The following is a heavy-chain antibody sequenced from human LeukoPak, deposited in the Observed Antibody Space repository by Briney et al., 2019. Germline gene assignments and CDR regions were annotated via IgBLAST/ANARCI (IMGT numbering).Heavy chain of an antibody. CDR2: IRSKAYGGTT. J-gene: IGHJ4*02. Sequence: KTGGSLRLSCTASGFTFGDYAVSWVRQAPGKGLEWVGFIRSKAYGGTTEYAASVKGRFTVSRDDSKSIAYLHVNSLKTEDTAVYYCTRDLRYYDSSGYQDWGQGTLVTVSS. CDR3: TRDLRYYDSSGYQD. V-gene: IGHV3-49*04. D-gene: IGHD3-22*01. CDR1: GFTFGDYA.